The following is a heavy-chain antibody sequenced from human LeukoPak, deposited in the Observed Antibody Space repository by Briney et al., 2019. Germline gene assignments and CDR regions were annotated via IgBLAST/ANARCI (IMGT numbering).Heavy chain of an antibody. Sequence: PGGSLRLSCAASGFTFSSYCMHWVRQAPGKGLEWVAFIRQDGSDTYYVDSVKGRFTISRDNSKNTLYLQINSLTVEDTAVFYCAKDPGSGIPDPFDYGGQGTRVTVSS. CDR1: GFTFSSYC. CDR2: IRQDGSDT. V-gene: IGHV3-30*02. CDR3: AKDPGSGIPDPFDY. D-gene: IGHD2-15*01. J-gene: IGHJ4*02.